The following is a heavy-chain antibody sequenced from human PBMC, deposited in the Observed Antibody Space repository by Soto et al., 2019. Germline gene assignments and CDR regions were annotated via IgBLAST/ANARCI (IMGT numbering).Heavy chain of an antibody. D-gene: IGHD2-21*02. CDR1: GESISSSSYY. J-gene: IGHJ4*02. CDR3: ARQRTTVVTQAYFDH. Sequence: SETLSLTCIVSGESISSSSYYWGWIRQPPGKGLEWIGSIYCSGRTYYNPSFKSRVTISIDTSKNQFSLKLSSVTATDTAVYYCARQRTTVVTQAYFDHWGQGALVTVSA. V-gene: IGHV4-39*01. CDR2: IYCSGRT.